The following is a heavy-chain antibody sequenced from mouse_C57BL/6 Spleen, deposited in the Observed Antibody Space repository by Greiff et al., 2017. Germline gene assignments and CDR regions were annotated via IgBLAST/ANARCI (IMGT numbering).Heavy chain of an antibody. CDR3: ARDYYGSSSWFAY. Sequence: QVQLQQSGAELVKPGASVKISCKASGYAFSSYWMNWVKQRPGKGLEWIGQIYPGDGDTNYNGKFKGKATLTADKSSSTAYMQLSSLTSEDSAVYFCARDYYGSSSWFAYWGQGTSVTVSS. V-gene: IGHV1-80*01. CDR2: IYPGDGDT. CDR1: GYAFSSYW. D-gene: IGHD1-1*01. J-gene: IGHJ4*01.